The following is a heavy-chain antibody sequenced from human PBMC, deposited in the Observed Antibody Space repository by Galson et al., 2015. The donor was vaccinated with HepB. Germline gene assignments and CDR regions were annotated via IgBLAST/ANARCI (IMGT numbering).Heavy chain of an antibody. CDR3: ARAGGGSYDHFDY. J-gene: IGHJ4*02. CDR2: IYSGGST. V-gene: IGHV3-53*01. Sequence: SLRLSCAASGFTVSSNYMSWVRQAPGKGLEWVSVIYSGGSTYYADSVKGRFTISRDNSKNTLYLQMNSLRAEDTAVYYCARAGGGSYDHFDYWGQGTLVTVSS. D-gene: IGHD1-26*01. CDR1: GFTVSSNY.